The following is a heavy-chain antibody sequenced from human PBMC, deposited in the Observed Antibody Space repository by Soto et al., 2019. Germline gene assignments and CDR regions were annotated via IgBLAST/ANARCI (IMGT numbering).Heavy chain of an antibody. D-gene: IGHD3-10*01. Sequence: GGSLRLSCAASGFTFSPYSMNWVRQAPGKGPEWLSSICSSSSYIFYADSVKGRFTISRDNARNSLFLQMSSLRADDTAVYYCARDRETGATVTTYYDSWGQGALVTVSS. CDR2: ICSSSSYI. V-gene: IGHV3-21*06. CDR1: GFTFSPYS. J-gene: IGHJ4*02. CDR3: ARDRETGATVTTYYDS.